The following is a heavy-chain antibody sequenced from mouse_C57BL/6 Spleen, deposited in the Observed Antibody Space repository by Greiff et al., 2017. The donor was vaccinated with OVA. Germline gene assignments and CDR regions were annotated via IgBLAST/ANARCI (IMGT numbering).Heavy chain of an antibody. CDR1: GFTFTDYY. V-gene: IGHV7-3*01. CDR3: ASFNWDDYFDY. Sequence: EVKVVESGGGLVQPGGSLSLSCAASGFTFTDYYMSWVRQPPGKALEWLGFIRNKANGYTTEYSASVKGRFTISRDNSQSILYLQMNALRAEDSATYYCASFNWDDYFDYWGQGTTLTVSS. J-gene: IGHJ2*01. CDR2: IRNKANGYTT. D-gene: IGHD4-1*02.